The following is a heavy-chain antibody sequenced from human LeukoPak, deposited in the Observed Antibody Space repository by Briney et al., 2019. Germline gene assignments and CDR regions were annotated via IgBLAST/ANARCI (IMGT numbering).Heavy chain of an antibody. Sequence: ASVKVSCKASGGTFSSYAISWVRQAPGQGLEWMGRIIPILGIANYAQRFQGRVTITADKSTSTAYMELSSLRSEDTAVYYCAREWDDSSGYYHYWGQGTLVTVSS. CDR2: IIPILGIA. V-gene: IGHV1-69*04. CDR1: GGTFSSYA. J-gene: IGHJ4*02. CDR3: AREWDDSSGYYHY. D-gene: IGHD3-22*01.